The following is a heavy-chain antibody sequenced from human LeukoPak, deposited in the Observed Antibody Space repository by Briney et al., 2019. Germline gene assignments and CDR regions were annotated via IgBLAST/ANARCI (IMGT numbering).Heavy chain of an antibody. Sequence: PGGSLRLSCAASRFTFSAYSMSWVRQAPGKGLEWVSAISGSGGNTYYADSVKGRFTISRDNSKNTLYLQMNSLRAEDTAVYYCAKPHAVAGEWYFDYWGQGTLVTVSS. V-gene: IGHV3-23*01. CDR1: RFTFSAYS. D-gene: IGHD3-10*01. CDR3: AKPHAVAGEWYFDY. CDR2: ISGSGGNT. J-gene: IGHJ4*02.